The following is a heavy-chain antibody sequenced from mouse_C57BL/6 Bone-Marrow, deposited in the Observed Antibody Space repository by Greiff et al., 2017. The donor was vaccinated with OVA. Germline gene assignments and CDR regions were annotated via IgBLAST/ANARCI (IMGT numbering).Heavy chain of an antibody. Sequence: QVQLKQSGAELAKPGASVKLSCKASGYTFTSYWMHWVKQRPGQGLEWIGYINPSSGYTKYIQKFKDKATLTADKSPSTAYMQLSSLTYEDSAVYYCARWGLLWYFDVWGTGTTVTVSS. J-gene: IGHJ1*03. D-gene: IGHD1-1*01. CDR3: ARWGLLWYFDV. CDR1: GYTFTSYW. V-gene: IGHV1-7*01. CDR2: INPSSGYT.